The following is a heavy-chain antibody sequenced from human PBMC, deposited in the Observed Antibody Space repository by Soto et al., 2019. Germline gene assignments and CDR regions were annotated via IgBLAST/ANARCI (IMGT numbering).Heavy chain of an antibody. CDR2: MNSDGSRA. Sequence: LRLSCVASGLTFSNYIMNWVRQAPGKGLVWVSRMNSDGSRADYADSVKGRFTISRDNARNTLYLQMNSLRAEDTAVYYCVRDGYPAWVYGVDVWGQGTTVTVSS. CDR1: GLTFSNYI. D-gene: IGHD5-18*01. J-gene: IGHJ6*02. CDR3: VRDGYPAWVYGVDV. V-gene: IGHV3-74*01.